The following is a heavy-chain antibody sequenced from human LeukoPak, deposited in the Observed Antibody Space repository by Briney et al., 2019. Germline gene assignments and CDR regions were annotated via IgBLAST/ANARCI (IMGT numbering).Heavy chain of an antibody. CDR2: INHSGST. Sequence: SETLSLTCAVYGGSFSGYYWSWIRQPPGKGLEWIGEINHSGSTNYNPSLKSRVTISVDMSKNQFSLKLSSVTAADTAVYYCARGRVLVVPAAGIYYYGMDVWGQGTTVTVSS. J-gene: IGHJ6*02. V-gene: IGHV4-34*01. CDR3: ARGRVLVVPAAGIYYYGMDV. D-gene: IGHD2-2*01. CDR1: GGSFSGYY.